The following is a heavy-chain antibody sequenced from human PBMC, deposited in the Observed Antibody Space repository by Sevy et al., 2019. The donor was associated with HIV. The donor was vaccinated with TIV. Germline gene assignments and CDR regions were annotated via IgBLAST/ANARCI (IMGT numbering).Heavy chain of an antibody. V-gene: IGHV3-15*01. CDR2: IKSKTDGGTT. CDR1: GFTFSNAW. D-gene: IGHD2-21*02. J-gene: IGHJ4*02. CDR3: TSRPRIVVVTADHDY. Sequence: GGSLRLSCAASGFTFSNAWMSWVRQAPGKGLEWVGRIKSKTDGGTTDYAAPVKGRFTISRDDSKTTLYLQMNSLKTEDTAVYYCTSRPRIVVVTADHDYWGQGTLVTVSS.